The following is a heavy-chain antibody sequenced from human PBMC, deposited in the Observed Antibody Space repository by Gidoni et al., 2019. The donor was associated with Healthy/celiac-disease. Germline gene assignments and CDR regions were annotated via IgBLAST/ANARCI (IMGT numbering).Heavy chain of an antibody. D-gene: IGHD6-19*01. V-gene: IGHV4-34*01. J-gene: IGHJ5*02. Sequence: QVQLQQWGAGLLKPSETLSLTCAVHGGSFSGYYWRWIRQPPGKGLEWIGEINHSGSTNYNPSLKSRVTISVDTSKNQFSLKLSSVTAADTAVYYCARVTPGYSSGWYNRGKNWFDPWGQGTLVTVSS. CDR1: GGSFSGYY. CDR3: ARVTPGYSSGWYNRGKNWFDP. CDR2: INHSGST.